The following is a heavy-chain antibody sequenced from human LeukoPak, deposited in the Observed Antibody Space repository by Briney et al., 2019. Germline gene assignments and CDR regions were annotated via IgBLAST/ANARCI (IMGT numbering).Heavy chain of an antibody. CDR2: ISAYNGNT. CDR3: ARHYGGNSGLFDY. D-gene: IGHD4-17*01. J-gene: IGHJ4*02. Sequence: ASVKVSCKASGYTFTSYGISWVRQAPGQGLEWMGWISAYNGNTNYAQKLQGRVTITADKSTSTAYMELSSLRSEDTAVHYCARHYGGNSGLFDYWGQGTLVTVSS. CDR1: GYTFTSYG. V-gene: IGHV1-18*01.